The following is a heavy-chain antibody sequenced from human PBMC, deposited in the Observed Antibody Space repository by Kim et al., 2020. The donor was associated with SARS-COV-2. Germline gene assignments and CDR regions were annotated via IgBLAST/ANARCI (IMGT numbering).Heavy chain of an antibody. CDR2: IKSKTDGGTT. V-gene: IGHV3-15*01. CDR1: GFTLSNAW. CDR3: TAVLRYFDWSLNLDV. Sequence: GGSLRLSCAASGFTLSNAWMSWVRQAPGKGLEWVGRIKSKTDGGTTDYAAPVKGRFTIPRDDSKNTLYLQMNSLKTEDTAVYYCTAVLRYFDWSLNLDVWGKGTTVAVSS. D-gene: IGHD3-9*01. J-gene: IGHJ6*04.